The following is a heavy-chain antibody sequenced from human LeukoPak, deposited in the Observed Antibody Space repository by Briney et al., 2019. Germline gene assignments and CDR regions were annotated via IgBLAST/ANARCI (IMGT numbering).Heavy chain of an antibody. Sequence: ASVKVSCKASGYTFTGYYMHWVRQAPGQGVEWMGWINPNSGGTNYAQKFQGRVTMTRDTSISTAYMELSRLRSDDTAVYYCARAPRTGTTVSDYWGQGTLVTVSS. J-gene: IGHJ4*02. CDR1: GYTFTGYY. CDR3: ARAPRTGTTVSDY. CDR2: INPNSGGT. D-gene: IGHD1-7*01. V-gene: IGHV1-2*02.